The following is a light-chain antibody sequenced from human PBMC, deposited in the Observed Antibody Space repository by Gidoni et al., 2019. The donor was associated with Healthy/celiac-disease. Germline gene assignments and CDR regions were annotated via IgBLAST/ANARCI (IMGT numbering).Light chain of an antibody. V-gene: IGKV3-20*01. CDR2: GAS. J-gene: IGKJ2*01. CDR3: QQYGSSPLYT. Sequence: EIVLTQSPGTLSLSPGESATLSCRASQIVSSSYLAWYQQKPGQDPRLLIYGASSRATGIPDRFSGSGSGTDFTLTISRLEPEDFAVYYCQQYGSSPLYTFGQGTKLEIK. CDR1: QIVSSSY.